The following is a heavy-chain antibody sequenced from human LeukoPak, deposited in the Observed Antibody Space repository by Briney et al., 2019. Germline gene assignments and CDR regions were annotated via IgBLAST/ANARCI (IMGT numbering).Heavy chain of an antibody. CDR2: IYHSGST. Sequence: SETLSLTCTVSGGSISSGGYYWSWIRQPPGKGLEWIGSIYHSGSTYYNPSLKSRVTISVDTSKNQFSLKLSSVTAADTAVYYCARDEWELLTDYWGQGTLVTVSS. D-gene: IGHD1-26*01. J-gene: IGHJ4*02. V-gene: IGHV4-39*07. CDR3: ARDEWELLTDY. CDR1: GGSISSGGYY.